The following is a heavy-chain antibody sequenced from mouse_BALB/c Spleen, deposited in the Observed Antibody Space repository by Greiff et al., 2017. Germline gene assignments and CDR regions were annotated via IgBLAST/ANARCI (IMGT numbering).Heavy chain of an antibody. CDR3: AKDSYCSTQFAY. J-gene: IGHJ3*01. V-gene: IGHV3-2*02. CDR1: GYSITSDYA. CDR2: ISYSGST. D-gene: IGHD1-1*01. Sequence: EVKLEESGPGLVKPSQSLSLTCTVTGYSITSDYAWHWIRQFPGNQLEWMGYISYSGSTSYNPSLKSRISITRDTSKNQFFLQLNAVTTEDTATYYCAKDSYCSTQFAYWGQGTLVTVSA.